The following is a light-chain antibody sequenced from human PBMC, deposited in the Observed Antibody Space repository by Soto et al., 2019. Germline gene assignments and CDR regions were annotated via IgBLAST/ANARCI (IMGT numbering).Light chain of an antibody. Sequence: DIQMTQSPSSLSASVGDRVTITCRASQSISTYLNWYQHKPGKAPNVLIYAASSLQCGVPSRFSGSGSGTXXXXXXXXXQPDDFATYYCQQNYKTPYTFGQGTKLEIK. CDR3: QQNYKTPYT. J-gene: IGKJ2*01. V-gene: IGKV1-39*01. CDR1: QSISTY. CDR2: AAS.